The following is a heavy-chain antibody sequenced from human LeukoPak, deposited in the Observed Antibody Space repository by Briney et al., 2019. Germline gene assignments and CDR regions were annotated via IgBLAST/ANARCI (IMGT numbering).Heavy chain of an antibody. CDR1: GYTFTSYG. D-gene: IGHD3-22*01. V-gene: IGHV1-18*01. J-gene: IGHJ3*02. CDR2: ISAYNGNT. Sequence: GASVKVSCKASGYTFTSYGISWVGQAPGRGREWMGWISAYNGNTNYAQKLQGRVTMTTDTSTSTAYMELRSLRSDDTAVYYCARDRPKVVTPVAFDIWGQGTMVTVSS. CDR3: ARDRPKVVTPVAFDI.